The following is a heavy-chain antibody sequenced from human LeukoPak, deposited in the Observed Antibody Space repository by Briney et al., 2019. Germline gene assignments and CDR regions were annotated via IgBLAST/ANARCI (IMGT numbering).Heavy chain of an antibody. D-gene: IGHD3-10*02. CDR3: AELGITMIGGV. CDR2: ISYDGGIK. Sequence: GGSLRLSCAASGFTFSRYGIHWVRQAPGKGLEWVAVISYDGGIKYYADSVKGRFTISRDNSKNTRYLEMNSLRAEDTAVYYCAELGITMIGGVWGKGTTVTISS. CDR1: GFTFSRYG. V-gene: IGHV3-30*18. J-gene: IGHJ6*04.